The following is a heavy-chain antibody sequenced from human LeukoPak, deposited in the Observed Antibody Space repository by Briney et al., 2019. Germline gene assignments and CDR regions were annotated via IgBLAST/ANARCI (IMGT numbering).Heavy chain of an antibody. CDR1: GGTFSSYA. CDR3: ARAIEYQLLRVGYYYYHMDV. V-gene: IGHV1-69*13. D-gene: IGHD2-2*01. CDR2: IIPIFGTA. J-gene: IGHJ6*03. Sequence: SVKVSCKASGGTFSSYAISWVRQAPGQGLEWMGGIIPIFGTANYAQKFQGRVTITADESTSTAYMELSSLRSEDTAVYYCARAIEYQLLRVGYYYYHMDVWGKGTTVTVSS.